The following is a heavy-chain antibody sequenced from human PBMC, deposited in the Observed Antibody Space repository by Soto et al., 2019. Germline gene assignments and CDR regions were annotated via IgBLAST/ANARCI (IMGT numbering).Heavy chain of an antibody. D-gene: IGHD3-3*01. J-gene: IGHJ4*02. V-gene: IGHV3-30-3*01. CDR2: ISYDGSNK. CDR3: ARDKRDLRFLEWSYYFDY. Sequence: GGSLRLSCAASGFTFSSYAMHWVRQAPGKGLEWVAFISYDGSNKYYADSVKGRFTISRDNSKNLLYLQLNSLRAEDTAVYYCARDKRDLRFLEWSYYFDYWGQGALVTSPQ. CDR1: GFTFSSYA.